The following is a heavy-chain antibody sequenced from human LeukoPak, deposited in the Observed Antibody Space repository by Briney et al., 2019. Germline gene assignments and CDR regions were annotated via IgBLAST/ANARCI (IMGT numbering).Heavy chain of an antibody. Sequence: SQTLSLTCAISGDSVSINSAAWNWIRQSPSRGLEWLGRTYYRSKWYNDYAVSVKSRITINPDTSKSQFSLQLNSVTPADTAVYYCARSYYDTSGYIVRAFDIWGQGTMVTVSS. CDR3: ARSYYDTSGYIVRAFDI. V-gene: IGHV6-1*01. CDR1: GDSVSINSAA. J-gene: IGHJ3*02. D-gene: IGHD3-22*01. CDR2: TYYRSKWYN.